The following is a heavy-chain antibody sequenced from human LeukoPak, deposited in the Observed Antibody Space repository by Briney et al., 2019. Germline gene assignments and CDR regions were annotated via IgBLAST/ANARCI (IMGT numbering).Heavy chain of an antibody. CDR2: INQDGSEK. V-gene: IGHV3-7*01. J-gene: IGHJ4*02. Sequence: PGGSLRLSCAASGFTFRNYWMTWVRQAHGKGLEWVANINQDGSEKYYVGSVKGRFTISRDNAKNSLYLQMNSLRVEDTAVYYCARAKVVPAAIRSYYFDYWGQGTLVTVSS. D-gene: IGHD2-2*02. CDR1: GFTFRNYW. CDR3: ARAKVVPAAIRSYYFDY.